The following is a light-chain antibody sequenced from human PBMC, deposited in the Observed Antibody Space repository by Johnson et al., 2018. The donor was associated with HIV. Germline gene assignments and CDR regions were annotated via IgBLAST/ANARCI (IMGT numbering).Light chain of an antibody. Sequence: QSVLTQPPSVSAAPRQKVTISCSGSSSNMGSSFVSWYRQLPGTAPKLLIYENNKRPSGIPDRFSGSKSGTSATLGITGLQTGDEADYYCGTWDSSLSVLHVFGTGTKVTVL. J-gene: IGLJ1*01. V-gene: IGLV1-51*02. CDR1: SSNMGSSF. CDR3: GTWDSSLSVLHV. CDR2: ENN.